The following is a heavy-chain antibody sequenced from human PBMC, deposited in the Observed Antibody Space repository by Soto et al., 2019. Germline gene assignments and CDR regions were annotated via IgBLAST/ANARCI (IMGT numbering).Heavy chain of an antibody. V-gene: IGHV3-23*01. D-gene: IGHD4-4*01. J-gene: IGHJ4*02. Sequence: EVQLLESGGGLVQPGGSLRLSCAASGFTFNNYAMSWVRQAPGKGLEWVSTITGGGAGTYYADSVKGRFTISRDHFNTTLYLQTNSLRVDDTALYYCAKCSRNYAADNLDNWGQATLVTVSS. CDR3: AKCSRNYAADNLDN. CDR2: ITGGGAGT. CDR1: GFTFNNYA.